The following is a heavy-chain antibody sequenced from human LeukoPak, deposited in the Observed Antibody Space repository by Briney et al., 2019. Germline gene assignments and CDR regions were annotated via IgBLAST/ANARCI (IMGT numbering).Heavy chain of an antibody. D-gene: IGHD2-15*01. CDR3: ARGTRRLRYFDL. CDR1: GGSFSGYY. J-gene: IGHJ2*01. CDR2: INHSGST. V-gene: IGHV4-34*01. Sequence: SETLSLTCAVYGGSFSGYYWSWIRQPPGKGLEWIGEINHSGSTNYNPSLKSRVTISVDTSKNQFSLKLSSVTAADTAVYYCARGTRRLRYFDLWGRGTLVTVSP.